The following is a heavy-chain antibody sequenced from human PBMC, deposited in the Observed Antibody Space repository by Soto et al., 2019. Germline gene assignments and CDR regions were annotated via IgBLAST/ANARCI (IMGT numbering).Heavy chain of an antibody. CDR1: GYTFTNYW. Sequence: GESLKISCKGSGYTFTNYWIGWVRQMPGKGPEWMGIIYPGDSDTKYNPSFQGQVTISADKSITTTYLQWSSLKASDTAIYYCAASIFYYGMDVWGQGTTVTVSS. CDR3: AASIFYYGMDV. J-gene: IGHJ6*02. CDR2: IYPGDSDT. V-gene: IGHV5-51*01.